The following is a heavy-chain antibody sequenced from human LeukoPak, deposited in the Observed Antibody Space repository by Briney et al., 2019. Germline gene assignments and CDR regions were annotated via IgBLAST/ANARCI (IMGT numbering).Heavy chain of an antibody. J-gene: IGHJ6*02. D-gene: IGHD3-22*01. V-gene: IGHV3-53*01. CDR2: IYSGGST. Sequence: PGGSLRLSCAASGFTVSSNYMSWVRQAPGKGLEWVSVIYSGGSTYYADSVKGRFTISRDNSKNTLYLQMNSLRAEDTAVYYCARSAYYDSSGYYSPGYYYYGMDVWGQGTTVTVSS. CDR3: ARSAYYDSSGYYSPGYYYYGMDV. CDR1: GFTVSSNY.